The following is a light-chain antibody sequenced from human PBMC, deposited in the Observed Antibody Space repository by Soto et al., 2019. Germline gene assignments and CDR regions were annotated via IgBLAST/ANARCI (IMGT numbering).Light chain of an antibody. V-gene: IGLV2-14*01. CDR2: EVI. J-gene: IGLJ1*01. CDR3: TSYTGSSTYV. Sequence: QSALTQPASVSGSPGQSITISCTGTSSDVGGYNYVSWYQQYPGKAPKLMIYEVINRPSGVSNRFSGSKSGNTASLTISGLQAEDEADNYCTSYTGSSTYVFGTGTQLAVL. CDR1: SSDVGGYNY.